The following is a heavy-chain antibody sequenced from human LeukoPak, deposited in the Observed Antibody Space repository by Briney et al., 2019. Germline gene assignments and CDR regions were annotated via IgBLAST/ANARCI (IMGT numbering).Heavy chain of an antibody. V-gene: IGHV3-23*01. D-gene: IGHD2-15*01. CDR2: ISGSGGNT. Sequence: PGGSLRLSCAASGLTFSSCSMTWVRQAPGKGREWVSCISGSGGNTYYADSVKGRFTISRDNSKNTLYLQLNSLRAEDTAIYYCANGRGPNTGPTLDYWGQGTLVTVSS. CDR1: GLTFSSCS. CDR3: ANGRGPNTGPTLDY. J-gene: IGHJ4*02.